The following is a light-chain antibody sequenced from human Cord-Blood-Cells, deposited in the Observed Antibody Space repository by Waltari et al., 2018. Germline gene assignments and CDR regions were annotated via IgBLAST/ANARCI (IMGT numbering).Light chain of an antibody. Sequence: DIQLTQSPSSLSASVGDRVTITCRASQSISSYLNWYQQKPEKAPKLLIYAASSLQSGVPSRFSGSGSGTDFTLTISSLQPEDFATYYCQQGYNTTPSFGPGTKVDIK. J-gene: IGKJ3*01. CDR2: AAS. CDR1: QSISSY. V-gene: IGKV1-39*01. CDR3: QQGYNTTPS.